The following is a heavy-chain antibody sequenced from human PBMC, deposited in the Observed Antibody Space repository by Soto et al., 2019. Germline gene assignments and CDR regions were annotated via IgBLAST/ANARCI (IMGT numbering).Heavy chain of an antibody. CDR1: GFTLNSYA. J-gene: IGHJ4*02. V-gene: IGHV3-23*01. CDR3: ARGFGYCGGDCYPQAFDY. CDR2: ISCRGGST. D-gene: IGHD2-21*02. Sequence: PGGSLRLSCAASGFTLNSYAMSWVRQAPGKGPEWVSVISCRGGSTYYTESVKGRFTISRDNSKNTLYLQMNSLRAEDTAVYYCARGFGYCGGDCYPQAFDYWGQGTLVTVSS.